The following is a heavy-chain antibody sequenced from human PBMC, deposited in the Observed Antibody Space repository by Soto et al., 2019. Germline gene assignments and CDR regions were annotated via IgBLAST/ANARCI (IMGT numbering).Heavy chain of an antibody. Sequence: GGSLRLSRAASGFTFSSYDMHWVRQATGKGLEWVSAIGTAGDPYYPGSVKGRFTISRENAKNSLYLQMNSLRAGDTAVYYCARDLTGYWYFDLWGRGTLVTVSS. J-gene: IGHJ2*01. CDR2: IGTAGDP. CDR3: ARDLTGYWYFDL. V-gene: IGHV3-13*05. D-gene: IGHD7-27*01. CDR1: GFTFSSYD.